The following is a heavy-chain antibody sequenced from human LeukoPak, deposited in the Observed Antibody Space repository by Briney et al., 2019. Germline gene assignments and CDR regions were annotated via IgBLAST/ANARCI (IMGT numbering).Heavy chain of an antibody. D-gene: IGHD3-16*01. J-gene: IGHJ3*02. Sequence: PGGSLRLSCAASGFTVSSNYMSWVRQAPGKGLEWVSVIYSGGSTYYADSVKGRFTISRDNSKNTLYLQMNSLRAEDTAVYYCARDHLGRRWGDDAFDIWGQGTMVTVSS. V-gene: IGHV3-66*02. CDR3: ARDHLGRRWGDDAFDI. CDR1: GFTVSSNY. CDR2: IYSGGST.